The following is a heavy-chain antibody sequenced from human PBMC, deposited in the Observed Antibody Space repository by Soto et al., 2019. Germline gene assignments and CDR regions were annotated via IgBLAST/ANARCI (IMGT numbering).Heavy chain of an antibody. D-gene: IGHD2-21*02. J-gene: IGHJ4*02. CDR1: GYTFTRYA. V-gene: IGHV1-3*01. CDR3: ARNSYISGDDDSYYFDY. Sequence: ASVKVSCKASGYTFTRYAMHWVRQAPGQRPEWMGWINPGNGDTKYSEKSQGRVTFTRDTSATTIYMELSSLRSEDTALYYCARNSYISGDDDSYYFDYWGQGTPVTVSS. CDR2: INPGNGDT.